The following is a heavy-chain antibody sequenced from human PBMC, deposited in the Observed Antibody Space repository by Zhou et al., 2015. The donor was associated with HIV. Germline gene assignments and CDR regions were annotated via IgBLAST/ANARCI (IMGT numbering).Heavy chain of an antibody. Sequence: QVQLVQSGAEVKKPGSSVKVSCKASGDTFSNYAMSWVRQAPGQGLEWMGGIIPTFATTNYAQKFQGRVTITADESTSTAYMELSRLRYEDTAVYYCATIAVAGNSVYWGQGTLVTVSS. V-gene: IGHV1-69*12. CDR1: GDTFSNYA. D-gene: IGHD6-19*01. CDR3: ATIAVAGNSVY. J-gene: IGHJ4*02. CDR2: IIPTFATT.